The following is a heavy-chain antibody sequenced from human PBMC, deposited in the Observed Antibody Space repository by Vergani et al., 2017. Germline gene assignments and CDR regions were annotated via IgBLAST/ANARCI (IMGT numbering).Heavy chain of an antibody. CDR2: ISRSSSTI. J-gene: IGHJ4*02. Sequence: EVQLVESGGGLVQPGGSLRLSCAASGSTFSSYAMNWVRQAPGKGLEWVSYISRSSSTIYYADSVKGRFTISRDNAKNSLHLQMNNLRAEDTAVYYCARQSRDVFCTNGVCPLGCWGQGALVTVSS. CDR3: ARQSRDVFCTNGVCPLGC. CDR1: GSTFSSYA. V-gene: IGHV3-48*01. D-gene: IGHD2-8*01.